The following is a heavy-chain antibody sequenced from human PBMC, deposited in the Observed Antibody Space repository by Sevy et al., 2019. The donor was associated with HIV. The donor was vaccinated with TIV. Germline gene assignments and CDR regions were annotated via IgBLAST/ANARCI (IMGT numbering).Heavy chain of an antibody. J-gene: IGHJ4*02. CDR1: GASFNDFY. D-gene: IGHD3-3*01. CDR3: ARFDTKIKIFGVPRGIY. Sequence: SETLSLTCTVYGASFNDFYWNWIRQPPGKGLEWIGEINHSEVTKYNPSLKSRVTISVDAANSQFSLKLTSVTAADTAVYYCARFDTKIKIFGVPRGIYWGPVTLVTVSS. CDR2: INHSEVT. V-gene: IGHV4-34*01.